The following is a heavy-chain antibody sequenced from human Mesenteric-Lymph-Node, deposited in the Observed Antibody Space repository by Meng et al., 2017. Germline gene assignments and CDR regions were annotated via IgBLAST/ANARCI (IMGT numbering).Heavy chain of an antibody. CDR1: GFTFSSYG. Sequence: GESLKISCAASGFTFSSYGMHWVRQAPGKGLECVAVIWYDGSYKWYADSVKGRFTISRDNSKNTLYLQMNSLRAEDTAVYYCARIYSSGWSGGGYFDYWGQGTLVTVSS. J-gene: IGHJ4*02. V-gene: IGHV3-33*01. D-gene: IGHD6-19*01. CDR3: ARIYSSGWSGGGYFDY. CDR2: IWYDGSYK.